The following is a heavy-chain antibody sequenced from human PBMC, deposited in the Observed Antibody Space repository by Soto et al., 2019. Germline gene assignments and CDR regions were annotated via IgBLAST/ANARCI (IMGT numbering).Heavy chain of an antibody. Sequence: QVQLVQSGAEVKKPGASVKVSCKASGYSFTDYAIHWVRQAPGQVPEWTGWIHVTNGNTKYSQKFQGRLTISRDTSATTTYMELSSLRSEDSAVYDCARAYYYGSENYFLRGHGMAVWGQGTTVTVSS. CDR1: GYSFTDYA. D-gene: IGHD3-10*01. CDR3: ARAYYYGSENYFLRGHGMAV. J-gene: IGHJ6*02. V-gene: IGHV1-3*01. CDR2: IHVTNGNT.